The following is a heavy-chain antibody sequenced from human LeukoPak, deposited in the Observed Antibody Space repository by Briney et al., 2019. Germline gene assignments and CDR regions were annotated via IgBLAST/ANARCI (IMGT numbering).Heavy chain of an antibody. Sequence: ASVNVSCKASGYTFTSYGISWVRQAPGQGLEWMGWISAYNGNTNYAQKLQGRVTMTTDTSTSTAYMELRSLRSDDTAVYYCARGEIWFGELLSDDAFDIWGQGTMVTVSS. D-gene: IGHD3-10*01. V-gene: IGHV1-18*01. CDR3: ARGEIWFGELLSDDAFDI. J-gene: IGHJ3*02. CDR1: GYTFTSYG. CDR2: ISAYNGNT.